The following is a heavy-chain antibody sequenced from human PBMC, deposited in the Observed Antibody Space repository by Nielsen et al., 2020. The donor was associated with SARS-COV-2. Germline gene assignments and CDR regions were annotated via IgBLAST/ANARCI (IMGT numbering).Heavy chain of an antibody. CDR3: AKAGEYHYMDV. CDR2: ICWNSGDI. D-gene: IGHD3-16*01. V-gene: IGHV3-9*01. CDR1: RFSLFYYS. J-gene: IGHJ6*03. Sequence: LKISLAAPRFSLFYYSMSWGPAAPREGAGGGSGICWNSGDIGYADSVRGRFTISRDNAKNSLYLQMNSLRAEDTALYFCAKAGEYHYMDVWGKGTTVTVSS.